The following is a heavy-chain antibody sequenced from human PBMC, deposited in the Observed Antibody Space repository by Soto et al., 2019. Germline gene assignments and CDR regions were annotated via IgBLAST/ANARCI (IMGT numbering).Heavy chain of an antibody. D-gene: IGHD4-4*01. CDR3: ARGAYRYFDY. CDR1: GFTFSGYA. CDR2: ISSDGSST. V-gene: IGHV3-30-3*01. Sequence: GGSLRLSCVGSGFTFSGYAMHWIRQAPGKAPEWVALISSDGSSTLYADSVRGRFTISRDNSRDTLYLQLNSVRPDDTAVFSCARGAYRYFDYWGQGTLVTVS. J-gene: IGHJ4*02.